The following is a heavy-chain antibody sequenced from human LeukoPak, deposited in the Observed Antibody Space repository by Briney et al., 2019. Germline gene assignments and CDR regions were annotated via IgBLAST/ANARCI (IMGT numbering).Heavy chain of an antibody. V-gene: IGHV4-59*01. CDR1: GGSISSYY. Sequence: SETLSLTCTVSGGSISSYYWSWIRQPPGKGLEWIGYIYYSGSTNYNPSLKSRVTISVDTSRNQFSLKLSSVTAADTAVYYCARAPMVRGVILAYYMDVWGKGTTVTVSS. J-gene: IGHJ6*03. D-gene: IGHD3-10*01. CDR3: ARAPMVRGVILAYYMDV. CDR2: IYYSGST.